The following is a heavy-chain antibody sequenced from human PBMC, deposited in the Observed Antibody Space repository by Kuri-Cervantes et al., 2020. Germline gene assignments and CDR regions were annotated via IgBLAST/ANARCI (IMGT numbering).Heavy chain of an antibody. J-gene: IGHJ4*02. Sequence: GGSLRLSCAVSGFTVSSNYMSWVRQAPGKGLEWVSYISGGPDAIYYADSVKGRFTISRDNAKDSLYLQMNSLRAGDTALYYCVRDGGVAGANYYWDYWGQGTLVTVSS. D-gene: IGHD4/OR15-4a*01. V-gene: IGHV3-48*01. CDR3: VRDGGVAGANYYWDY. CDR2: ISGGPDAI. CDR1: GFTVSSNY.